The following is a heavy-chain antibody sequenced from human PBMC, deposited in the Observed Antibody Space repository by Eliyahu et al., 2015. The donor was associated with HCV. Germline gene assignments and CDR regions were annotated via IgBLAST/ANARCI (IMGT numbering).Heavy chain of an antibody. CDR3: ARESTLDYDFWSGYYL. Sequence: QVQLVESGGGVVQPGRSLRLSCAASGFXXSSYGMHWGRQAPGKGLEWVAVIWYDGSNKYXADSVKGRFTISRDNSKNTLYLQMNSLRAEDTAVYYCARESTLDYDFWSGYYLWGQGTLVTVSS. D-gene: IGHD3-3*01. J-gene: IGHJ4*02. V-gene: IGHV3-33*01. CDR1: GFXXSSYG. CDR2: IWYDGSNK.